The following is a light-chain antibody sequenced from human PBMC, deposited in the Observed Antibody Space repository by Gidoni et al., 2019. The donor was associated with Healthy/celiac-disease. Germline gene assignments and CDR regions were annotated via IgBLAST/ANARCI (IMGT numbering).Light chain of an antibody. Sequence: QSVLTQPPSVSGAPAQRVTISCTGSSPTIGAGYDVHWYPQLPGTAPKLLIYGKSNRPSGVPDRFSGSKSGTSASLAITGLQAEDEADYYCQSYDSILSGHVVFGGGTKLTVL. CDR3: QSYDSILSGHVV. J-gene: IGLJ2*01. CDR2: GKS. CDR1: SPTIGAGYD. V-gene: IGLV1-40*01.